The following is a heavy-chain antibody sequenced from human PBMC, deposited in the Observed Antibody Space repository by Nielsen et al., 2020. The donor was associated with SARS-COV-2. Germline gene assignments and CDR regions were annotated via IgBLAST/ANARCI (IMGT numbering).Heavy chain of an antibody. CDR3: ARERGDFWSGYYLPSVGAFDI. V-gene: IGHV3-7*01. Sequence: WIRQPPGKGLEWVANIKQDGSEKYYVDSVKGRFTISRDNAKNSLYLQMNSLRAEDTAVYYCARERGDFWSGYYLPSVGAFDIWGQGTMVTVSS. D-gene: IGHD3-3*01. CDR2: IKQDGSEK. J-gene: IGHJ3*02.